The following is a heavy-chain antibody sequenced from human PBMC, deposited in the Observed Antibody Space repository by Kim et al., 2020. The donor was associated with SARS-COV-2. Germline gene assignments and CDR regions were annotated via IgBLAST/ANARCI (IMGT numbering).Heavy chain of an antibody. J-gene: IGHJ5*02. V-gene: IGHV4-34*12. Sequence: SETLSLTCAVYGGSFSGYYWSWIRQPPGKGLEWIGEIIHSGSTNYNPSLKSRGTISVDTSKNQFSLKLSSVTAADTAVYYCASRAIAAAVMGQGNSHWFYPCGQGTLVTVSS. D-gene: IGHD6-13*01. CDR1: GGSFSGYY. CDR3: ASRAIAAAVMGQGNSHWFYP. CDR2: IIHSGST.